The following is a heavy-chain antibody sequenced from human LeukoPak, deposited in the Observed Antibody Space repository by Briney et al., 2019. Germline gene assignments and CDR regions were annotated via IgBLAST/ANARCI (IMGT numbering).Heavy chain of an antibody. D-gene: IGHD3-3*01. CDR2: IYYSGST. Sequence: PSETLSLTCTVSGGSISSYYWSWIRQPPGKGLEWIGYIYYSGSTNYNPSLKSRVTISVDTSKNQFSLKLSSVTAADTAVYYCARVTTIFGVVGGFPSSYYMDVWGKGTTVTVSS. CDR1: GGSISSYY. V-gene: IGHV4-59*01. CDR3: ARVTTIFGVVGGFPSSYYMDV. J-gene: IGHJ6*03.